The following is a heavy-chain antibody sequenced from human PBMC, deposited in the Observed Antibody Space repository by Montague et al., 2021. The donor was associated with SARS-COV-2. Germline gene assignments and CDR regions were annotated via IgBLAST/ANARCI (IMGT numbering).Heavy chain of an antibody. V-gene: IGHV4-31*03. D-gene: IGHD3-16*01. CDR3: ARQIGSHGHAIWDRMLYGFDI. Sequence: TLSLTCIVSGGSINSGGYYWSWIRQHPGKGLEWIGYIYYSGSTYSNPSLSSRVTISMDTSKNQFSLKLSSVTAADTAFYYCARQIGSHGHAIWDRMLYGFDILGQGTMVTVSS. CDR2: IYYSGST. CDR1: GGSINSGGYY. J-gene: IGHJ3*02.